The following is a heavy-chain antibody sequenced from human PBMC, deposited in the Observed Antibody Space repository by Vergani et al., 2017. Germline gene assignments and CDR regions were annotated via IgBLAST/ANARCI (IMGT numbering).Heavy chain of an antibody. Sequence: EVQLLESGGGLVQPGGSLRLSCAASGFTFSSYAMSWVRQAPGKGLEWVSAISGSGGSTYYADSGKGRFTISRDNSKTTLYLQMNSLRAEDTAVYYCAKEEGYYGSGSLIDYWGQGTLVTVSS. D-gene: IGHD3-10*01. CDR3: AKEEGYYGSGSLIDY. V-gene: IGHV3-23*01. CDR1: GFTFSSYA. J-gene: IGHJ4*02. CDR2: ISGSGGST.